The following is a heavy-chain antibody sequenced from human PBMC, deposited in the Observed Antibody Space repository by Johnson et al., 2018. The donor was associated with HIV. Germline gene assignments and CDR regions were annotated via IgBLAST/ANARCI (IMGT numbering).Heavy chain of an antibody. Sequence: VQLVESGGGLVQPGRSLRLSCAASGFTFDDYAMHWVRLAPGTGLEWVSGISWNSASIGYADSVKGRFTISRDNAKNSLYLQMNSLRAEDTALYYCANDKGSSSWSGLDIWGQGTMVTVSS. CDR1: GFTFDDYA. D-gene: IGHD6-13*01. CDR3: ANDKGSSSWSGLDI. V-gene: IGHV3-9*01. J-gene: IGHJ3*02. CDR2: ISWNSASI.